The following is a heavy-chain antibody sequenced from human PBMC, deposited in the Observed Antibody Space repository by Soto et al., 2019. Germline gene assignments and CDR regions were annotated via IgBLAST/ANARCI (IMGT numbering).Heavy chain of an antibody. CDR2: IYYSGRT. D-gene: IGHD2-15*01. V-gene: IGHV4-31*03. J-gene: IGHJ5*02. CDR3: AREGVAQLERWFDP. CDR1: GGSISSGGYY. Sequence: QVQLQESGPGLVKPSQTLSLTCTVSGGSISSGGYYWSWIRQHPGKGLEWIGYIYYSGRTYYNPSLKSRVTLSVDTSKNQSSLKLHYIPAVDTAVYYRAREGVAQLERWFDPWGKGTLVTVSS.